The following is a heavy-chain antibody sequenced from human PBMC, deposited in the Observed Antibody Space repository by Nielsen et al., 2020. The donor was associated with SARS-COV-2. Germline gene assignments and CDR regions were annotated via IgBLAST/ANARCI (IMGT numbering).Heavy chain of an antibody. CDR3: ARDPIAAAVPYFDY. D-gene: IGHD6-13*01. CDR2: INSDGSST. CDR1: GFTFSSYW. J-gene: IGHJ4*02. Sequence: GGSLRLSCAASGFTFSSYWMHWVRQASGKGLVWVSRINSDGSSTSYADSVKGRFTISRDNAKNTLYLQMNSLRAEDTAVYYCARDPIAAAVPYFDYWGQGTLVTVSS. V-gene: IGHV3-74*01.